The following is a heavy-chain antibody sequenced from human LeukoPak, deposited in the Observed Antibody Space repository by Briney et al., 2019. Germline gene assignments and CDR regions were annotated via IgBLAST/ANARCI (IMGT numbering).Heavy chain of an antibody. CDR1: GFTVSSNY. D-gene: IGHD1-26*01. CDR2: IYSGGST. Sequence: GGSLRLSCAASGFTVSSNYMSWVRQAPGKGLEWVSVIYSGGSTYYADSVKGRFTISRDNSKNTLYLQMNSLRAEDTAVYYCARGSGSYVYAFDIWGQGTMVTVSS. J-gene: IGHJ3*02. V-gene: IGHV3-53*01. CDR3: ARGSGSYVYAFDI.